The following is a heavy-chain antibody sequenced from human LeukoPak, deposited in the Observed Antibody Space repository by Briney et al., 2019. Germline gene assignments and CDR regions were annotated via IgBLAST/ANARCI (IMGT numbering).Heavy chain of an antibody. CDR2: ISWNSGSI. CDR3: AKENSKYYDILAGYTAPLDS. J-gene: IGHJ4*02. V-gene: IGHV3-9*01. D-gene: IGHD3-9*01. Sequence: LSLTCTVSGYSISSGYYWGWVRQVPRKGLEWVSGISWNSGSIGYLDSVRGRFTIYRDNAKNSLYLQMNSLRTDDTALYYCAKENSKYYDILAGYTAPLDSWGQGTLVTVSS. CDR1: GYSISSGYY.